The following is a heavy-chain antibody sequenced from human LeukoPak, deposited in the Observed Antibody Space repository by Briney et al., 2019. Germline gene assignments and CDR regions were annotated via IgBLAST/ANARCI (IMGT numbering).Heavy chain of an antibody. CDR1: VGAISSTNYY. CDR3: ARYSGSHDTFDL. Sequence: SETLSLTCTVSVGAISSTNYYWGWIRKAPGEGLEWNGNIYLSVHTFYKSSLKTRVTISVDTSENQCSLKMSSVTAADTAVYYCARYSGSHDTFDLWGQGTMVTVS. D-gene: IGHD1-26*01. V-gene: IGHV4-39*01. CDR2: IYLSVHT. J-gene: IGHJ3*01.